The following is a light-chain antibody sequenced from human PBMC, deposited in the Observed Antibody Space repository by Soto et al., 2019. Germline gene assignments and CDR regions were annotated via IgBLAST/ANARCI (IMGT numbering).Light chain of an antibody. V-gene: IGKV1-5*03. CDR1: QSISSW. J-gene: IGKJ1*01. CDR3: QQYNSYPGT. CDR2: TAS. Sequence: IQLTQSPSTLSASVGDTVTITCRASQSISSWLAWYQQKPGKAPKLLIYTASSLQSGVPSRFSGSGSGTEFTLTISSLQPDDFATYYCQQYNSYPGTFGQGTKVDNK.